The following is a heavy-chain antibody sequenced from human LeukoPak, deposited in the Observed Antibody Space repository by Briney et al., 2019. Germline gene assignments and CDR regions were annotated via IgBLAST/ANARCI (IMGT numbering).Heavy chain of an antibody. CDR2: IGTSGSPI. CDR1: GFTFSDYY. CDR3: ARKRPNYVDA. V-gene: IGHV3-11*04. D-gene: IGHD3-10*02. J-gene: IGHJ5*02. Sequence: GGSLRLSCAASGFTFSDYYMTWISQAPGTGLEWVSFIGTSGSPIFYADSVKGRFTMSRDNARNSLYLQMNSVRAEDSAVYYCARKRPNYVDAWGQGTLVTVSS.